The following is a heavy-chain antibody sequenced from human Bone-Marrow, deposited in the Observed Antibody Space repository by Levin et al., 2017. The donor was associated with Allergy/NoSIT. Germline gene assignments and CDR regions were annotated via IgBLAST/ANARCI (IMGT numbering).Heavy chain of an antibody. CDR3: TIVNGSTAAATGTLVLFDR. CDR2: IYSGGST. D-gene: IGHD6-13*01. Sequence: PGGSLRLSCAASGFTVSSNYMSWVRQAPGKGLEWVAVIYSGGSTYYADAAKGRFTISRDNSKNTRYLKMNSLRAEYTAVYYGTIVNGSTAAATGTLVLFDRWGHATLVTDSS. V-gene: IGHV3-53*01. CDR1: GFTVSSNY. J-gene: IGHJ5*02.